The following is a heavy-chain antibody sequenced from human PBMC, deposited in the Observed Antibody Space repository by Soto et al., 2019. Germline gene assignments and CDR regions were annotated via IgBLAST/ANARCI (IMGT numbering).Heavy chain of an antibody. D-gene: IGHD4-17*01. V-gene: IGHV3-30-3*01. CDR2: VSFDGSNE. CDR1: GFTFSRYA. CDR3: ARPRMTTTTRYHGMDV. Sequence: QVQLVESGGGVVQPGGSLRLSCSASGFTFSRYAMHWVRQAPGEWLDWVAVVSFDGSNEYYAESVRGRFTISRDTSKNTLYLQMNSLRPEDTAVYFCARPRMTTTTRYHGMDVWGRGTTVTVSS. J-gene: IGHJ6*02.